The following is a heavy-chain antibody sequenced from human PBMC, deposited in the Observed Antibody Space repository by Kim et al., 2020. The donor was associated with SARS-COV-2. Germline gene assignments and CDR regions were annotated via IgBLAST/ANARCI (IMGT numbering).Heavy chain of an antibody. J-gene: IGHJ5*02. Sequence: SQKFQGRVTITRDTSASTAYMELSSLRSEDTAVYYCARENLEDGYNWFDPWGQGTLVTVSS. CDR3: ARENLEDGYNWFDP. V-gene: IGHV1-3*01. D-gene: IGHD1-1*01.